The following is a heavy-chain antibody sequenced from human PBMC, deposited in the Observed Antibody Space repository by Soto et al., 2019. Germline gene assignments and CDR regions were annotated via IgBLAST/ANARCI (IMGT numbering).Heavy chain of an antibody. V-gene: IGHV3-23*01. CDR2: ISGSGDST. CDR3: AKDGALFLEWFPNWFGP. D-gene: IGHD3-3*01. CDR1: GFPFSIYG. J-gene: IGHJ5*02. Sequence: EVQLLESGGGLVQPGGSLRLSCAASGFPFSIYGMNWVRQAPGKGLECVSVISGSGDSTYYADSVKGRFTISRDNSKNTLYLQMNSLRAEDTAVYYCAKDGALFLEWFPNWFGPWGQGTLVTVSS.